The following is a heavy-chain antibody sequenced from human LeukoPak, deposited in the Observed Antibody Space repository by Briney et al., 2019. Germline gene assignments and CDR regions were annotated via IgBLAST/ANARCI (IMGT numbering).Heavy chain of an antibody. D-gene: IGHD6-13*01. Sequence: GGSLRLSCAASGFTFSGYSMNWVRQAPGKGLEWVSSISSSSSYIYYADSVEGRFTISRDNAKNSLYLQMNSLRAEDTAVYYCAKVSSSSWYGRAFDYWGQGTLVTVSS. CDR1: GFTFSGYS. CDR2: ISSSSSYI. J-gene: IGHJ4*02. CDR3: AKVSSSSWYGRAFDY. V-gene: IGHV3-21*04.